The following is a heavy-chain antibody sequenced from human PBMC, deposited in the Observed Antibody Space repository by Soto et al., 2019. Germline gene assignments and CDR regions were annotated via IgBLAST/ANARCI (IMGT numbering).Heavy chain of an antibody. D-gene: IGHD5-12*01. Sequence: SETLSLTCTVSGGSVGTGINYWTWIRQPPGEGLERIGNIFTSGSANYDPSLKTRVTISVDTSKNQFSLKLTSVTAADTAVYYCARDGKVDIDRGGYYYYDMDVWGQGTTVTVSS. CDR1: GGSVGTGINY. CDR3: ARDGKVDIDRGGYYYYDMDV. J-gene: IGHJ6*02. V-gene: IGHV4-61*01. CDR2: IFTSGSA.